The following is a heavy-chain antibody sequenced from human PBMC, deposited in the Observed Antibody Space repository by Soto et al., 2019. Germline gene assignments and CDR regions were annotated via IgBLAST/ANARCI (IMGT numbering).Heavy chain of an antibody. CDR1: GGSISSDY. D-gene: IGHD3-22*01. CDR3: ARGSYYYDRSGYYHY. CDR2: IYYSGST. Sequence: SETLSLTCTVSGGSISSDYWSWIRQPPGKGLEWIGYIYYSGSTYYNPSLKSRVTISVDTSKNQFSLKLSSVTAADTAVYYCARGSYYYDRSGYYHYWGQGTLVTVSS. V-gene: IGHV4-59*08. J-gene: IGHJ4*02.